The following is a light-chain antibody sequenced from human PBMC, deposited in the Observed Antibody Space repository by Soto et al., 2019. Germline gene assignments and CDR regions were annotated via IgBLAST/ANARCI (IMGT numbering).Light chain of an antibody. CDR1: QSISDT. J-gene: IGKJ1*01. CDR3: QQYNKWPQT. CDR2: TAS. V-gene: IGKV3-15*01. Sequence: EIVMTQSPATLSVSPGGTATLSCRASQSISDTLAWYQQKPGQAPRLLIYTASTRATGIPAKFSASGSGTEFTLTISSLQSEDFAVYYCQQYNKWPQTFGQGTKVDIK.